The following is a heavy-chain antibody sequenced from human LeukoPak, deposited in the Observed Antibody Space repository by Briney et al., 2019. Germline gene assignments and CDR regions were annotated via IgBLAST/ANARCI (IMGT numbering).Heavy chain of an antibody. D-gene: IGHD3-10*01. J-gene: IGHJ5*02. Sequence: SVKVSCKASGYAFTGYYMHWVRQAPGQGLEWMGWINPNSGDTNYVQKFQGRVTMTMDTSISTAYMELSSLTSDDTAVYYCARDHGSGSYWAPFDPWGQGTLVTVSS. CDR1: GYAFTGYY. CDR2: INPNSGDT. CDR3: ARDHGSGSYWAPFDP. V-gene: IGHV1-2*02.